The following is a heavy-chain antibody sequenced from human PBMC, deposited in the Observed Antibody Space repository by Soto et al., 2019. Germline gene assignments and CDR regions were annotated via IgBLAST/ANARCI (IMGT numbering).Heavy chain of an antibody. V-gene: IGHV3-48*02. CDR3: AREGKAAAGFDF. J-gene: IGHJ4*02. D-gene: IGHD6-13*01. CDR2: ISSNSRTI. CDR1: GFTFSSYS. Sequence: PGGSLRLSCAASGFTFSSYSMNWVRQAPGKGLEWVSYISSNSRTIYYTDSVKGRFTISRDNAKNSLYLQMNSLRDEDTAVYFCAREGKAAAGFDFWGQGTLVTVSS.